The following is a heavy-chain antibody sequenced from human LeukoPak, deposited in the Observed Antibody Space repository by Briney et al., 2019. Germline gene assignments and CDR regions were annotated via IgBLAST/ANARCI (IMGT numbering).Heavy chain of an antibody. D-gene: IGHD3-22*01. CDR1: GGSISSSSYY. J-gene: IGHJ5*02. Sequence: SETLSLTCTVSGGSISSSSYYWGWIRQPPGKGLEWIGSIYSSGSTYYNPSLKSRITISVDTSKNQFSLKLSSVTAADTAVYYCARGTHYFDSPNNWFDPWGQGTLVTVSS. CDR2: IYSSGST. CDR3: ARGTHYFDSPNNWFDP. V-gene: IGHV4-39*07.